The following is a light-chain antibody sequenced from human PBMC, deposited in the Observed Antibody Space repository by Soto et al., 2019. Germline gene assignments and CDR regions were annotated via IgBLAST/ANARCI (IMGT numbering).Light chain of an antibody. J-gene: IGKJ1*01. Sequence: AIQMTQSPSSLSASVGDRVTITCRASQGIRNDLGWYQQKPGKAPKLLIYATSSLQSGVPSRFSGSGSGTDFTLIISSLQPEDFATYYCLQGYNYPRTFGQGTKVEIK. CDR2: ATS. CDR3: LQGYNYPRT. V-gene: IGKV1-6*01. CDR1: QGIRND.